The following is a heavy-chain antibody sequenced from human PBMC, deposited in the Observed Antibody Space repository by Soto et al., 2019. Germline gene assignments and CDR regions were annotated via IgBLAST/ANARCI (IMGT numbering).Heavy chain of an antibody. V-gene: IGHV4-31*03. Sequence: QVQLHESGPGLVKPSQTLSLTCIVSGDSISRGGYFWTWIRQPPGKGLEWIGYIYASGSAFYNPSLKSRVTMSVDTSKNQFSLNLRSVTAADTAGFYCARGILRPNHYMDVWGKGTAVAVSS. J-gene: IGHJ6*03. CDR2: IYASGSA. CDR3: ARGILRPNHYMDV. CDR1: GDSISRGGYF. D-gene: IGHD1-26*01.